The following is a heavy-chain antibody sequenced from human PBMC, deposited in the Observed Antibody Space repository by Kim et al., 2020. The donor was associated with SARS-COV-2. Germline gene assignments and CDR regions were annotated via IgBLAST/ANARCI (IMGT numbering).Heavy chain of an antibody. CDR3: AKMISRDETVGGDYFDY. CDR1: GFIVSSNY. D-gene: IGHD1-26*01. J-gene: IGHJ4*02. Sequence: GGSLRLSCAASGFIVSSNYMSWIRQAPGKGLEWVSVIYSDGRTYYADSVKGRFTISRDNPMNTLYLQINSLRAEDTAVYYCAKMISRDETVGGDYFDYWGQGTLVTVAS. CDR2: IYSDGRT. V-gene: IGHV3-53*01.